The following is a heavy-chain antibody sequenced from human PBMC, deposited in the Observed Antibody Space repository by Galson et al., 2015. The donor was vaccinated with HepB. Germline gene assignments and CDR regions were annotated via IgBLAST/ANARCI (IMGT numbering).Heavy chain of an antibody. D-gene: IGHD5-24*01. CDR3: ARDKGYNYGYAFDM. J-gene: IGHJ3*02. CDR1: GGSVNSGSYF. Sequence: ETLSLTCSVSGGSVNSGSYFWNWIRQPPGKGLEWIGNIYFNGKTNYNPSLKSRATMSLDTSKNHFSLRLSSVTAADTAIYFCARDKGYNYGYAFDMWGQGTAVSVSS. CDR2: IYFNGKT. V-gene: IGHV4-61*03.